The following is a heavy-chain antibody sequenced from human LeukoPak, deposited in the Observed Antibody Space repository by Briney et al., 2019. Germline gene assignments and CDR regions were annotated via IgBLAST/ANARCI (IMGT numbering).Heavy chain of an antibody. CDR3: ARVAARMYYFDY. V-gene: IGHV3-7*01. D-gene: IGHD6-6*01. Sequence: PGGSLRLSCAASGFTFSSYSMNCVRQAPGKWLEWVANIKQDGSEKYYVDSVKGRFTISRDNAKNSLYLQMNSLRAEDTAVYYCARVAARMYYFDYWGQGTLVTVSS. CDR2: IKQDGSEK. J-gene: IGHJ4*02. CDR1: GFTFSSYS.